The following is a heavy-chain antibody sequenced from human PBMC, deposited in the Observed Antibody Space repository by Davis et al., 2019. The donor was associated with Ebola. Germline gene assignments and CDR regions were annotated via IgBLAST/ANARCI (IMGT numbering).Heavy chain of an antibody. CDR3: ARAANWGDAFDI. CDR1: GGTFSSYA. V-gene: IGHV1-69*10. D-gene: IGHD7-27*01. Sequence: SVMVSSKASGGTFSSYAISWVRQAPGQGLEWMGGIIPILGIANYAQKFQGRVTITADKSTSTAYMELSSLRSEDTAVYYCARAANWGDAFDIWGQGTMVTVSS. J-gene: IGHJ3*02. CDR2: IIPILGIA.